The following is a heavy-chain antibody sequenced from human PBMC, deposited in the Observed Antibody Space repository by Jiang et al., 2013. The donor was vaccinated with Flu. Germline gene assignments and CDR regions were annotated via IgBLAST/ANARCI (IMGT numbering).Heavy chain of an antibody. Sequence: SLTCTVSGGSITTPYYWGWFRQPPGKGLEWIGNIYWTGATYYNPSLNSQVTISLDTKNQFSLNVRSVTAADTAVYYCARRGHYYDGSGYGAFDIWGQGTMVNVSS. D-gene: IGHD3-22*01. CDR3: ARRGHYYDGSGYGAFDI. CDR2: IYWTGAT. V-gene: IGHV4-39*01. CDR1: GGSITTPYY. J-gene: IGHJ3*02.